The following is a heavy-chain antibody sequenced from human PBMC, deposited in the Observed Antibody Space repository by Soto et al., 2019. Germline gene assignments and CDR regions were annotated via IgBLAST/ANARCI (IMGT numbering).Heavy chain of an antibody. V-gene: IGHV4-61*01. D-gene: IGHD6-6*01. CDR2: IYYSGST. CDR3: ARVRPDLYYYYGMDV. Sequence: PSETLSLTCTVSGGSVSSGSYYWSWIRQPPGKGLGWIGYIYYSGSTNYNPSLKSRVTISVDTSKNQFSLKLSSVTAADTAVYYCARVRPDLYYYYGMDVWGQGTTVTVSS. J-gene: IGHJ6*02. CDR1: GGSVSSGSYY.